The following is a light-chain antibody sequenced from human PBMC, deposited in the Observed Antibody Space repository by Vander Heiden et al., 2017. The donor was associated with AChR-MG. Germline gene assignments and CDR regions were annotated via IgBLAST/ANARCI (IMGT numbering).Light chain of an antibody. V-gene: IGLV1-44*01. J-gene: IGLJ3*02. CDR3: ATWDDSLNGPV. CDR2: GSD. CDR1: SSNIGKNI. Sequence: QSVLTQPPSASGTPGPRVTISCSGSSSNIGKNIVNWYQQFPGTAPRLLMYGSDERPSGVPDRFSGSKSGTSASLAISGLQSEDEADYYCATWDDSLNGPVFGGGTKVTVL.